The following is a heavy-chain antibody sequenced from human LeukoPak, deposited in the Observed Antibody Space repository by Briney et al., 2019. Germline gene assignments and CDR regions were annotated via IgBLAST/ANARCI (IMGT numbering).Heavy chain of an antibody. Sequence: GASVKVSCKASGYTFTGYYMHWVRQAPGQGLEWMGWINPNSGGTNYAQKFQGRVTMTRDTSISTAYMELSRLRSDDTAVYYCARDLGAGCCSGGSCYYFDYWGQGTLVTVSS. CDR3: ARDLGAGCCSGGSCYYFDY. CDR2: INPNSGGT. CDR1: GYTFTGYY. V-gene: IGHV1-2*02. D-gene: IGHD2-15*01. J-gene: IGHJ4*02.